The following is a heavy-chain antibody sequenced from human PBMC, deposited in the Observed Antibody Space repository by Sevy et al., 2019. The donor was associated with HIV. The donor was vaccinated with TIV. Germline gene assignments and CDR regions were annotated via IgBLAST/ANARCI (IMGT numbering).Heavy chain of an antibody. J-gene: IGHJ4*02. CDR3: ARRQVEQWLGIDY. V-gene: IGHV4-39*01. Sequence: SETLSLTCTVSGGSISSSSYYWGWIRQPPGKGLEWIGSIYYSGSTYYNPSLKSRVTISVDTSKNQFSLKLSSVTAADTAVYYCARRQVEQWLGIDYRGQGTLVTVSS. CDR1: GGSISSSSYY. CDR2: IYYSGST. D-gene: IGHD6-19*01.